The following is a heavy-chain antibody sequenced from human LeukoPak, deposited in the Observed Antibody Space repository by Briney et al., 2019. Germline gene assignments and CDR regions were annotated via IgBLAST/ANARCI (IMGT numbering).Heavy chain of an antibody. Sequence: PGGSLRLSCEVTGFTLRTYSMNWVRQAPGKGLEWVSNISSSSNTIYYADSVKGRFTISRDNDKKSLYLQMLSLRAEDSAVYYCAIIFSGTYYGTMDVWGRGTTVTVSS. D-gene: IGHD1-26*01. CDR1: GFTLRTYS. CDR3: AIIFSGTYYGTMDV. CDR2: ISSSSNTI. J-gene: IGHJ6*03. V-gene: IGHV3-48*01.